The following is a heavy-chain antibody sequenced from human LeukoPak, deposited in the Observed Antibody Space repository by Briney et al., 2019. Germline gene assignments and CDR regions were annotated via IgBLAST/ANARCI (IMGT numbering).Heavy chain of an antibody. CDR2: ISYDGSNK. D-gene: IGHD6-13*01. J-gene: IGHJ4*02. V-gene: IGHV3-30*04. CDR1: GFTFSSYA. Sequence: GGSLRLSCAASGFTFSSYAMHWVRQAPGKGLEWVAVISYDGSNKYCADSVKGRFTISRDNSKNTLYLQMNSLRAEDTAVYYCARDLGPIAAAGLDYWGQGTLVTVSS. CDR3: ARDLGPIAAAGLDY.